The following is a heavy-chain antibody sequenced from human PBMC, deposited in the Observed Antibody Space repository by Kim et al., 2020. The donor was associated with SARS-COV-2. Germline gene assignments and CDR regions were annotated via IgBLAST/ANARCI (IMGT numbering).Heavy chain of an antibody. D-gene: IGHD2-8*01. CDR1: GGSIEGSSKYY. V-gene: IGHV4-39*07. CDR2: LYYTGNT. Sequence: SETLSLTCSVSGGSIEGSSKYYWGWIRQPPGKRLEWIGSLYYTGNTFYNPSLKSRLTMSLDTSKNQFSLILTSATDADTATYYFARDWSTRCWFDAWGPG. J-gene: IGHJ5*02. CDR3: ARDWSTRCWFDA.